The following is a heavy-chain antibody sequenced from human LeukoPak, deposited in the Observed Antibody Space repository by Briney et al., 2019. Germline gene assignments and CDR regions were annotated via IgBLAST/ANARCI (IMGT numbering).Heavy chain of an antibody. CDR2: ISSSSSTI. J-gene: IGHJ4*02. D-gene: IGHD3-10*01. V-gene: IGHV3-48*01. Sequence: GGSLRLSCAASGFTFSSYSMNWVRQAPGKGLEWVSYISSSSSTIYYADSVKGRFTISRENAKNSLYLQMNSLRAGDTAVYYCARQGFRGVIDYWGQGTLVTVSS. CDR1: GFTFSSYS. CDR3: ARQGFRGVIDY.